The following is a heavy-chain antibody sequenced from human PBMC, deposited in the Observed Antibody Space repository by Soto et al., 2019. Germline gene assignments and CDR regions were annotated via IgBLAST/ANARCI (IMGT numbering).Heavy chain of an antibody. CDR1: GGSVSSGNSY. D-gene: IGHD2-15*01. V-gene: IGHV4-61*01. Sequence: QVQLQESGPGLVKPSETLSLTCTVSGGSVSSGNSYWSWIRQPPGKGLEWIGCIYYSGSTNYNPSLMSRVTISVDTSKNQFSLKLTSVSAADTAVYYCARGGVVAAPLDNWGQGTLVTVSS. CDR3: ARGGVVAAPLDN. CDR2: IYYSGST. J-gene: IGHJ4*02.